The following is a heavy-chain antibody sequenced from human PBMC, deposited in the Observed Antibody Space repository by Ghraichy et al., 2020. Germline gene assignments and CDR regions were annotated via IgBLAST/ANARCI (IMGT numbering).Heavy chain of an antibody. CDR1: GFTFSSYS. J-gene: IGHJ4*02. V-gene: IGHV3-21*01. CDR3: ARDLSYDSSGYNPFDW. CDR2: ISSSSSYI. D-gene: IGHD3-22*01. Sequence: GGSLRLSCAASGFTFSSYSMNWVRQAPGKGLEWVSSISSSSSYIYYADSVKGRFTISRDNAKNSLYLQMNSLRAEDTAVYYCARDLSYDSSGYNPFDWWGQGTLVTVSS.